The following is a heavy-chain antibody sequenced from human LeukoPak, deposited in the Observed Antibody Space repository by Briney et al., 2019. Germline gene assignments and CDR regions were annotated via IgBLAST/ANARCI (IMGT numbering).Heavy chain of an antibody. V-gene: IGHV4-30-2*01. CDR2: ISSSGST. D-gene: IGHD3-10*01. CDR1: GGAISSGGYS. CDR3: ASENRAYGSGLYNYYYGMDV. J-gene: IGHJ6*02. Sequence: DPSETLSLTCAVSGGAISSGGYSWNWIRQPPGKGLEWIGYISSSGSTFYNPSLKSRVTISIDRSKNHFSLNLNSVTAADTAVYYCASENRAYGSGLYNYYYGMDVWGQGTTVTVSS.